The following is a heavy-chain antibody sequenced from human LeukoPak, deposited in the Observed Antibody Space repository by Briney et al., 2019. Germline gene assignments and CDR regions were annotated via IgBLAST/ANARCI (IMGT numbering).Heavy chain of an antibody. J-gene: IGHJ6*02. CDR1: GGSISSSNW. CDR2: IYHSGST. CDR3: ARGPYYYDSSGYYTPYYGMDV. D-gene: IGHD3-22*01. Sequence: SGTLSLTCAVSGGSISSSNWWSWVRQPPGKGLEWIGEIYHSGSTNYNPSLKSRVTIPVDKSKNQFSLKLSSVTAADTAVYYCARGPYYYDSSGYYTPYYGMDVWGQGTTVTVSS. V-gene: IGHV4-4*02.